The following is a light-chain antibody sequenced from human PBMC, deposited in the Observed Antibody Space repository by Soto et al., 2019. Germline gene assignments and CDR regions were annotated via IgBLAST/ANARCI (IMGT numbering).Light chain of an antibody. CDR3: QSYDSSLSGDVV. J-gene: IGLJ2*01. CDR1: SSNIGAGYD. Sequence: QSVLTQPPSVSGSPGQRVTISCTGSSSNIGAGYDVHWYQHLPGTAPQLLIYGNSNRPSGVPDRFSGSKSSTSASLAITGLQVQDEADYYCQSYDSSLSGDVVFGGGTKLTVL. CDR2: GNS. V-gene: IGLV1-40*01.